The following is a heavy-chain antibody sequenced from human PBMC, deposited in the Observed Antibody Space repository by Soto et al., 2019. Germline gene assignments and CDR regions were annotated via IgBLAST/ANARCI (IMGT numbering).Heavy chain of an antibody. D-gene: IGHD2-2*01. Sequence: GGSLTLSFVSFGFSFDVYAMYRVRLAPCIGLEWVSGISWNSGSIGYADSVKGRFTISRDNAKNSPYLQMNSLRAEDTALYYCAKDISSLGYCSSTSCFSFDYWGQGTLVTVSS. CDR1: GFSFDVYA. V-gene: IGHV3-9*01. J-gene: IGHJ4*02. CDR3: AKDISSLGYCSSTSCFSFDY. CDR2: ISWNSGSI.